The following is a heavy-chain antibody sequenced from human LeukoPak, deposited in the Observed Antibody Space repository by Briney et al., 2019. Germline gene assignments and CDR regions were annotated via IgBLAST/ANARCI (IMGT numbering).Heavy chain of an antibody. J-gene: IGHJ4*02. D-gene: IGHD3-9*01. V-gene: IGHV3-30-3*01. CDR2: ISWDGTIK. Sequence: GGSLRLSCAASGFTFRSYAIHWVRQAPGKGLEWVAFISWDGTIKYYADSVKGRFSISRDNSKNTLSLQMNSLRAEDTAVYYCAKDSIELRYFDWLSPMDYWGQGTLVTVSS. CDR3: AKDSIELRYFDWLSPMDY. CDR1: GFTFRSYA.